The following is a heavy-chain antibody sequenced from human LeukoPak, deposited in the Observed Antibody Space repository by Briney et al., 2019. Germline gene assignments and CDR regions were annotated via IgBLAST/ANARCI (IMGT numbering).Heavy chain of an antibody. CDR1: GFTVSSNY. CDR2: IYGAGST. J-gene: IGHJ4*02. Sequence: GGSLRLSCAASGFTVSSNYMSWVRQAPGKGLEWVAVIYGAGSTDYADSVKGRFTISRDNSKNMLYLQMNSLRAEDTAVYYCARLDYWGQGTLVTVSS. CDR3: ARLDY. V-gene: IGHV3-53*01.